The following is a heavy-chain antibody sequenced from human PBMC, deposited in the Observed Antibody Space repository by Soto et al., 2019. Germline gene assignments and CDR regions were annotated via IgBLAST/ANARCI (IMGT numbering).Heavy chain of an antibody. CDR1: GGSITSSY. CDR3: ARETSPAGIAVAGTNLHFDS. V-gene: IGHV4-59*01. J-gene: IGHJ4*02. D-gene: IGHD6-19*01. CDR2: IYDTGISGYTPST. Sequence: NPSETLSLTCTVSGGSITSSYWSWIRRPPGKGLEWIAYIYDTGISGYTPSTSYNPSLKSRVTMSVDTSKSQFSLKLTSVTAADTAVYYCARETSPAGIAVAGTNLHFDSWGQGTQVTVSS.